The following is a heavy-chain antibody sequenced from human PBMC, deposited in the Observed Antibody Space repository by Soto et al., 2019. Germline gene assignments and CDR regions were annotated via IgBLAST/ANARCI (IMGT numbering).Heavy chain of an antibody. CDR2: IYYSGST. D-gene: IGHD3-3*02. J-gene: IGHJ5*02. Sequence: PSETLSLTCTVSGGSISSSSYYWGWIRQPPGKGLEWIGSIYYSGSTYYKPSLKSQVTISVDTSKNQFSLKLSSVTAADTTVYYCASPKIAFYNWFDPWGQGTLVTVSS. V-gene: IGHV4-39*01. CDR3: ASPKIAFYNWFDP. CDR1: GGSISSSSYY.